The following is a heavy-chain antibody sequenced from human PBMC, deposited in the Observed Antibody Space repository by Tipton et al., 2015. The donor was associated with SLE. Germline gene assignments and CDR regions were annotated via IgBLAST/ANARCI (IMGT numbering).Heavy chain of an antibody. J-gene: IGHJ3*02. V-gene: IGHV1-2*06. CDR2: INPNSGGT. D-gene: IGHD7-27*01. CDR3: ARGLGTETLDI. Sequence: QSGAEVKKPGASVKVSCKASGYTFTSYDIHWVRQAPGQGLEWVGRINPNSGGTNYAQKFQGRVTMTRDTSITTAYMEMSSLRSGDTAVFYCARGLGTETLDIWGQGTVSIVS. CDR1: GYTFTSYD.